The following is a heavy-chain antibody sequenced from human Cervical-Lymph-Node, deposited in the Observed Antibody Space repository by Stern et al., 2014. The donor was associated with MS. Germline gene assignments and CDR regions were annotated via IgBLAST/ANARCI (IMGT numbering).Heavy chain of an antibody. J-gene: IGHJ2*01. CDR2: ISYNGSNK. Sequence: QVQLVESGGGVVQPGRSLRLSCAASGFTFSSYAMHWVRQAPGKGLEWVAVISYNGSNKYHADSVKGRFTISRDNSKNTLYLQMNSLRPEDTAVYYCARMTTVTNWYFDLWGRGTLVTVSS. D-gene: IGHD4-17*01. CDR1: GFTFSSYA. V-gene: IGHV3-30-3*01. CDR3: ARMTTVTNWYFDL.